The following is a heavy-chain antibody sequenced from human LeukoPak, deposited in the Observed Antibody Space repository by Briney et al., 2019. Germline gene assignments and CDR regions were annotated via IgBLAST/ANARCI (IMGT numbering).Heavy chain of an antibody. CDR3: ARGVPSSSSQGGYYYYGMDV. V-gene: IGHV3-7*01. Sequence: GGSLRLSCAASGFTFSSYGMSWVRQAPGKGLEQVANIKQDGIEKCDVDSVKGRFTISRENAKNSLYLQMNSLRAEDTAVFYCARGVPSSSSQGGYYYYGMDVWGQGTTVTVSS. CDR2: IKQDGIEK. D-gene: IGHD6-13*01. J-gene: IGHJ6*02. CDR1: GFTFSSYG.